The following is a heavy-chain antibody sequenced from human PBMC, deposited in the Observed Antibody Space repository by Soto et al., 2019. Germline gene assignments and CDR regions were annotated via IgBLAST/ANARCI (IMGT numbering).Heavy chain of an antibody. J-gene: IGHJ4*02. Sequence: EVQLLESGGGLVQPGGSLRLSCAASGFTFSSYAMNWVRQAPGKGLEWVSVISGSGGSTYYADSVKGRFTISRDNSKKTRYLQMNSLRAEDTAVYYCARRSSGWYFDYWGQGTLVTVSS. D-gene: IGHD6-19*01. CDR1: GFTFSSYA. CDR2: ISGSGGST. CDR3: ARRSSGWYFDY. V-gene: IGHV3-23*01.